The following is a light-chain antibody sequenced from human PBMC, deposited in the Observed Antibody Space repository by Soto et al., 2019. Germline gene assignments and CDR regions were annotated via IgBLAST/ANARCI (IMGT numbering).Light chain of an antibody. CDR2: EVN. J-gene: IGLJ2*01. CDR1: SSDVGGYKY. Sequence: QSALTQPPSASGSPGQSVTISCTGTSSDVGGYKYVSWYQQHPGKAPKLMIYEVNKRPSGVPDRFSGSKSGNTASLTVSGLQTEDEADYFCSSYAGSSNVVFGGGTKVTVL. V-gene: IGLV2-8*01. CDR3: SSYAGSSNVV.